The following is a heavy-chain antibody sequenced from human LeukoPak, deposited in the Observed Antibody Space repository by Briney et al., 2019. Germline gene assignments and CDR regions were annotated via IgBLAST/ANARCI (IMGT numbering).Heavy chain of an antibody. V-gene: IGHV3-23*01. CDR3: AKPRGYSDGDPSDY. J-gene: IGHJ4*02. CDR1: GFTFSTYA. Sequence: GGSLRLSCAASGFTFSTYAMNWVRQAPGKGLEWVSSISNSADSTSYADSVKGRFTISRDNSKNTLYLQMNSLRAEDMAIYYCAKPRGYSDGDPSDYWGQGTLVTVSS. CDR2: ISNSADST. D-gene: IGHD5-18*01.